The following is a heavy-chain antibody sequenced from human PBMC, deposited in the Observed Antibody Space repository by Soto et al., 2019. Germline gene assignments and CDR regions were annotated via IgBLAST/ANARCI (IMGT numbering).Heavy chain of an antibody. CDR2: IYSGGST. J-gene: IGHJ6*02. Sequence: GGSLRLSCAASGFTVSSNYMSWVRQAPGKGLEWVSVIYSGGSTYYADSVKGRFTISRDNSKNTLYLQMNSLRAEDTAVYYCVRAEHPGYGMDVWGQGTTVTVSS. V-gene: IGHV3-53*01. CDR3: VRAEHPGYGMDV. CDR1: GFTVSSNY.